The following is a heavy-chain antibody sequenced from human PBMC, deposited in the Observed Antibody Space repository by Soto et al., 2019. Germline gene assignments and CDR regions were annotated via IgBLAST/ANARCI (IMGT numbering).Heavy chain of an antibody. CDR2: IYHSGRT. CDR3: ARVNRGYDRFYFDS. Sequence: SETLSLTCTVSGGSINRDGFYWTWIRQHPGKGLEWIGYIYHSGRTYYNPSLESRLSVSIDTSKNQFSLNLTSVTAADTAVYYCARVNRGYDRFYFDSWGQGALVTVS. V-gene: IGHV4-31*03. J-gene: IGHJ4*02. D-gene: IGHD5-12*01. CDR1: GGSINRDGFY.